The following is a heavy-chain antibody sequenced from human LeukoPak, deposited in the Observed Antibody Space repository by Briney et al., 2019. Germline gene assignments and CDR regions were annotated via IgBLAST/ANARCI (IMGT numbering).Heavy chain of an antibody. CDR3: ARVEYIYGYGS. CDR1: GFTFSDYY. CDR2: ISSSGSTI. J-gene: IGHJ5*02. V-gene: IGHV3-11*01. Sequence: GGSLRLSCAASGFTFSDYYMSWIRQAPGKGLEWVSYISSSGSTICYADSVKGRFTISRDNGKNSLSLQMNSLRAEDTAVYYCARVEYIYGYGSWGQGTLVTVSP. D-gene: IGHD5-18*01.